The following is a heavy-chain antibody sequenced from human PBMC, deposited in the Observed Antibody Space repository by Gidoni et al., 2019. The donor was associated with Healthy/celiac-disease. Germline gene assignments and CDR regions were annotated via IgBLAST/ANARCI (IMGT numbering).Heavy chain of an antibody. D-gene: IGHD2-15*01. CDR2: IWYDGSNK. Sequence: QVQLVESGGGVVQPGGSLRLSCAASGFTFSSYGMHWVRQAPGKGLEWVAVIWYDGSNKYYADSVKGRFTISRDNSKNTLYLQMNSLRAEDTAVYYCARDRMVDPSHGMDVWGQGTTVTVSS. J-gene: IGHJ6*02. V-gene: IGHV3-33*01. CDR3: ARDRMVDPSHGMDV. CDR1: GFTFSSYG.